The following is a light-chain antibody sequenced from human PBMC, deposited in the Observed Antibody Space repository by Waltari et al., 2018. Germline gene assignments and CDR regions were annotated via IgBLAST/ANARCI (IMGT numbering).Light chain of an antibody. CDR2: NVS. CDR3: TAHGPGSATI. CDR1: SSDIGAFKF. Sequence: QSAVTQPVSVSGSPGPSITLSCAGSSSDIGAFKFASGYQHHPGDAPQVIIYNVSKRPSGVSNRFSGSKSGNTASLTISGLQTEDEADYYCTAHGPGSATIFGTGTRVSVL. J-gene: IGLJ1*01. V-gene: IGLV2-14*03.